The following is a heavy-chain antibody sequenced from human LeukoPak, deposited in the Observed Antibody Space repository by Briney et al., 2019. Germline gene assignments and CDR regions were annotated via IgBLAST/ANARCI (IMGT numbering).Heavy chain of an antibody. CDR1: GGSFSGYY. CDR3: ARPRGVPPH. V-gene: IGHV4-34*01. Sequence: SETLSLTCAVYGGSFSGYYWSWIRQPPGKGLEWIGEINHSGSTNYNPSLKSRVTISVDTSKNQFSLKLSSVTAADTAVYYCARPRGVPPHWGQGTLVTVSS. D-gene: IGHD3-10*01. CDR2: INHSGST. J-gene: IGHJ4*02.